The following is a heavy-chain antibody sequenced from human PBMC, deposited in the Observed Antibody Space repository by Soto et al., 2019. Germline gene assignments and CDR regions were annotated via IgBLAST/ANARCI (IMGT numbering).Heavy chain of an antibody. V-gene: IGHV4-39*01. Sequence: SETLSLTCTVSGGSISSSSYYWGWIRQPPGKGLEWIGSIYHSGSTYYNPSLKSRVTTSVDTSKNQFSLKLSSVTAADTAVYYCTRSSSTVTTLDYWGQGTLVTVS. CDR1: GGSISSSSYY. CDR3: TRSSSTVTTLDY. J-gene: IGHJ4*02. CDR2: IYHSGST. D-gene: IGHD2-2*01.